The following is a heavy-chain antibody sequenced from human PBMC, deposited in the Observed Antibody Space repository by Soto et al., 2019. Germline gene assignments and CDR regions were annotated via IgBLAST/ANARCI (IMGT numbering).Heavy chain of an antibody. V-gene: IGHV4-39*01. CDR1: GDSIRGSTSY. J-gene: IGHJ1*01. CDR2: TYHSGST. Sequence: QLQLQESGPRLVKPSETLSLTCGVSGDSIRGSTSYWGWIRQPPGQGLQWIGSTYHSGSTYYNSSLKSRVTISVDTSKNQFSLKLRSVTAADTAVYYCVKPYTSGWHYVQHWGRSTLVTVSS. CDR3: VKPYTSGWHYVQH. D-gene: IGHD6-19*01.